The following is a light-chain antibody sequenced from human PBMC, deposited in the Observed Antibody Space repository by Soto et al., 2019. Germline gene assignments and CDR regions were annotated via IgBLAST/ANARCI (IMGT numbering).Light chain of an antibody. Sequence: QSVLTQPPSASGSPGQSVTISCTGTSSDIGGYNYVSWYPQHPGKAPKLIIYEVSKRPSGVPDRFSGSKSGNTASLTVSGLQAEDEADYYCTSYAGSNNLVFAGGTKVTVL. CDR2: EVS. CDR1: SSDIGGYNY. J-gene: IGLJ3*02. CDR3: TSYAGSNNLV. V-gene: IGLV2-8*01.